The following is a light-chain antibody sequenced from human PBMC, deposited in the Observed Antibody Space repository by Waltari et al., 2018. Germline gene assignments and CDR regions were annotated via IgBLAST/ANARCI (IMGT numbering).Light chain of an antibody. J-gene: IGKJ4*01. V-gene: IGKV3-11*01. CDR1: QSVGTY. CDR3: QQRRNWPLT. Sequence: EIVLTQSPDILSFSPGARATLSCRASQSVGTYLAWYPQRPGQPPRLLIYDASYRATGIPARFSGSGSETDFTLTISSLQPEDFAVYYCQQRRNWPLTFGGGTRVQI. CDR2: DAS.